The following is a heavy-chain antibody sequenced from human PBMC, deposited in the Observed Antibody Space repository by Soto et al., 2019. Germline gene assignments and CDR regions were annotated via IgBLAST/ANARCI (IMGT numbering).Heavy chain of an antibody. CDR3: ARLEGLATISYYFDF. J-gene: IGHJ4*02. CDR2: IYYRGNT. Sequence: QLQLQESGPGLVKPSETLSLTCSVSGDSINSDKYYWGWIRQPPGKGLEWIGSIYYRGNTYYNPSLQPRVTRSLDTSKSQFSLQLNSVTAAASAVYFCARLEGLATISYYFDFWGQGALVTVSS. CDR1: GDSINSDKYY. V-gene: IGHV4-39*01. D-gene: IGHD3-9*01.